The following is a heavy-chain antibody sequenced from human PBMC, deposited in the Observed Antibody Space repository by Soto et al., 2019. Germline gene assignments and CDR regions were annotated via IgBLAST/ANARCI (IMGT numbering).Heavy chain of an antibody. CDR1: GFTFSSYW. D-gene: IGHD2-15*01. CDR2: IKQDGSEK. V-gene: IGHV3-7*01. CDR3: AREGYCSGGSCYSEVWEFDP. J-gene: IGHJ5*02. Sequence: EVQLVETGGGLVQPGGSLRLSCAASGFTFSSYWMSWVRQAPGKGLEWVANIKQDGSEKYYVDSVKGRFTISRDNAKNSLDLQMNSLRAEDTAVYYCAREGYCSGGSCYSEVWEFDPWGQGTLVTVSS.